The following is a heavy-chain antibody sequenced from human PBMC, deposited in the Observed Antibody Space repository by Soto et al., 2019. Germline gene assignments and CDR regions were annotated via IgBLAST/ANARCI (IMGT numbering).Heavy chain of an antibody. CDR3: AASVTTVGGFDI. J-gene: IGHJ3*02. CDR2: ISDAGIT. D-gene: IGHD4-17*01. CDR1: GFTVSAKY. Sequence: GGSLRLSCAVSGFTVSAKYMIWVRQAPGKDLEWVSAISDAGITSYADSAKGRLTISRDKTKNTLSLQMDSLKVDDTAVYYCAASVTTVGGFDIWGQGTMVTVSS. V-gene: IGHV3-53*01.